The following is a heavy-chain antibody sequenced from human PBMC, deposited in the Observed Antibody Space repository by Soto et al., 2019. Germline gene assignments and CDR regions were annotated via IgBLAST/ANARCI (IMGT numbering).Heavy chain of an antibody. CDR3: ARGISGYTNNWFDP. CDR2: INQGGST. V-gene: IGHV4-34*09. D-gene: IGHD5-12*01. CDR1: GGSFSNYY. Sequence: PSETLSLTCAVYGGSFSNYYWSWIRQPPGKGLEWIGEINQGGSTTYNPSLKSRVTMSLDTSKNQFSLKLSSVTAADTAVYYCARGISGYTNNWFDPWGQGTLVTVSS. J-gene: IGHJ5*02.